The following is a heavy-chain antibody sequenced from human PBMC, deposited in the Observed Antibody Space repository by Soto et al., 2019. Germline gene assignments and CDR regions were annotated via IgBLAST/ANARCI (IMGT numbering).Heavy chain of an antibody. V-gene: IGHV3-23*01. Sequence: GGSLRLSCAASGFTFSSYAMGWVRQAPGKGLEWVSGISGSGDKTYYADSVKGRFTISRVNSKNTLYLQMNSLRAEDTAVYYCAKDVPVVRGWAPFDCRGQGTLVTVSS. D-gene: IGHD3-10*01. J-gene: IGHJ4*02. CDR1: GFTFSSYA. CDR2: ISGSGDKT. CDR3: AKDVPVVRGWAPFDC.